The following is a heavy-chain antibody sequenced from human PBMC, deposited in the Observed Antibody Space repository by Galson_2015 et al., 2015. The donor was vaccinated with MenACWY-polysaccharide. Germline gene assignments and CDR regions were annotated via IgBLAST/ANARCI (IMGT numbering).Heavy chain of an antibody. CDR2: IKEDGRSK. CDR1: GFTFSSSW. Sequence: SLRLSCAASGFTFSSSWMTWVRQAPGKGLEWVAKIKEDGRSKDHADSVKGRFTISRDNSKNMLYLEMNSLRAEDTAVYYCARDRTADHYFDFWGQGTLLTVSS. CDR3: ARDRTADHYFDF. D-gene: IGHD7-27*01. J-gene: IGHJ4*02. V-gene: IGHV3-7*01.